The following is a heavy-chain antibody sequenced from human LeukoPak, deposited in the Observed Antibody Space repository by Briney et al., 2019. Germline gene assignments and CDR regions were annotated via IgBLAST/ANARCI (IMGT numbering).Heavy chain of an antibody. V-gene: IGHV3-23*01. D-gene: IGHD4-17*01. Sequence: GGSLRLSCAASGFTFSSYAMSWVRQAPGKGLEWVSAISGSGGSTYYADSVKGRFTISRDNSKNTLYLQMNSLRAEDTAVYYCAVDYGDRSDAFDIWGQGTMVTVSS. J-gene: IGHJ3*02. CDR1: GFTFSSYA. CDR3: AVDYGDRSDAFDI. CDR2: ISGSGGST.